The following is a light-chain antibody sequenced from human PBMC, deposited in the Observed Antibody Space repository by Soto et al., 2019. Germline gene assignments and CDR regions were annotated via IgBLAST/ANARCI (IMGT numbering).Light chain of an antibody. J-gene: IGKJ1*01. CDR3: QHDNSYSEA. V-gene: IGKV1-5*03. CDR1: QTISSW. CDR2: KAS. Sequence: EIQRPQAPSSLSGSVGDRVTITCRASQTISSWLAWYQQKPGKAPKLLIYKASTLKSGVPSRFSGSGSGTEFTLTISSLQPDDFATYYCQHDNSYSEAFGQGTKVDIK.